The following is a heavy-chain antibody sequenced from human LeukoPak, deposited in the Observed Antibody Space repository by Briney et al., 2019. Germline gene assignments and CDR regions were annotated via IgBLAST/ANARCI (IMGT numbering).Heavy chain of an antibody. CDR3: ARRGGKNYGDYVVYYYYMDV. CDR1: GYTFTSYY. D-gene: IGHD4-17*01. Sequence: ASVKVSCKASGYTFTSYYMHWVRQAPGQGLEWMGLINPTGGSTGYAQKFQGRVTMTTDTSTSTAYMELRSLRSDDTAVYYCARRGGKNYGDYVVYYYYMDVWGKGTTVTVSS. CDR2: INPTGGST. J-gene: IGHJ6*03. V-gene: IGHV1-46*01.